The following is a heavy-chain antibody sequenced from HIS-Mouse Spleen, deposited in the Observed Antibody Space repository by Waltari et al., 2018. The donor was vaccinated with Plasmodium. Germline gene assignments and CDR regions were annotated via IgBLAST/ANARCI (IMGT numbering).Heavy chain of an antibody. J-gene: IGHJ3*02. CDR2: IYSGGST. D-gene: IGHD6-6*01. CDR3: ARGMKSSSSAFDI. CDR1: GFTVSSHY. Sequence: EVQLVESGGGLIQPGGSLRLSCAASGFTVSSHYISWVRQAPGKGPEWVSVIYSGGSTYYADSVKGRFTISRDNSKNTLYLQMNSLRAEDTAVYYCARGMKSSSSAFDIWGQGTMVTVSS. V-gene: IGHV3-53*01.